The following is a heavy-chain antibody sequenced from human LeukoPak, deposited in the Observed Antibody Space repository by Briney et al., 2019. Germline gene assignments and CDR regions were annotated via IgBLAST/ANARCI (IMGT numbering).Heavy chain of an antibody. Sequence: SVKVSCKASGGTFISYAISWVRQAPGQGLEWMGGIIPIFGTANYAQKFQGRVTITADESTSTAYMELSSLRSEDTAVYYCARGYCSSTSCYYYYGMDVWGQGTTVTVSS. D-gene: IGHD2-2*01. CDR2: IIPIFGTA. J-gene: IGHJ6*02. CDR1: GGTFISYA. V-gene: IGHV1-69*01. CDR3: ARGYCSSTSCYYYYGMDV.